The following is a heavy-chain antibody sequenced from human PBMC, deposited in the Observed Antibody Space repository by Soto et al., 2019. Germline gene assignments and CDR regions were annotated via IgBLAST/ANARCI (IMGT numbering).Heavy chain of an antibody. D-gene: IGHD3-3*01. CDR2: IYPGDSYT. Sequence: PGKGLEWMGIIYPGDSYTRYSPSFQGQVTISADMSNSTAYLQWSSLKASDTAMYYCARHKSDFFWQAEDDIRDTVPVSAFLLNRSSDL. J-gene: IGHJ2*01. CDR3: ARHKSDFFWQAEDDIRDTVPVSAFLLNRSSDL. V-gene: IGHV5-51*01.